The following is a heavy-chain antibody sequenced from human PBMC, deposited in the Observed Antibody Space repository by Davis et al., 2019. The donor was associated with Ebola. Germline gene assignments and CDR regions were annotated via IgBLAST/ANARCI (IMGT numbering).Heavy chain of an antibody. Sequence: PGGSLRLSCAASGFTVSNVWMSWVRQAPGKGLEWVGRIKSKTDDGTTDYAAPVKGRITISRDDSKNTLYLQMNSLNTEDTAVYYCVEDWNYDNILDYWGQGTLVTVSS. J-gene: IGHJ4*02. CDR1: GFTVSNVW. V-gene: IGHV3-15*01. CDR3: VEDWNYDNILDY. CDR2: IKSKTDDGTT. D-gene: IGHD1-7*01.